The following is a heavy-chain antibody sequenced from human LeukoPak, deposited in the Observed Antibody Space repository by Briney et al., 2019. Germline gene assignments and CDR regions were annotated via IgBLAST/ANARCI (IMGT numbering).Heavy chain of an antibody. CDR2: INSDGSSR. D-gene: IGHD6-13*01. Sequence: GGSLRLSCAASGFTFSNYWMPWVRQAPGKGLVWVSRINSDGSSRNYADSVKGRFTISRDNAKNTVYPQMNSLRAEDTAVYYCASASSHRIAAGGDYWGQGTLVTVSS. V-gene: IGHV3-74*01. CDR1: GFTFSNYW. J-gene: IGHJ4*02. CDR3: ASASSHRIAAGGDY.